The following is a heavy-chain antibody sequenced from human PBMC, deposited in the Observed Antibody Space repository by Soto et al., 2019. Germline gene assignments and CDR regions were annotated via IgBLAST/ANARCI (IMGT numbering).Heavy chain of an antibody. J-gene: IGHJ4*02. Sequence: GGSLRLSCAASGFTFSSYAMHWVRQAPGKGLEWVAVISYDGSNKYYADSVKGRFTISRDNSKNTLYLQMNSLRAEDTAVYDCARASAEGQYSSSSPDYWGQGTLVTVSS. CDR3: ARASAEGQYSSSSPDY. D-gene: IGHD6-6*01. CDR2: ISYDGSNK. CDR1: GFTFSSYA. V-gene: IGHV3-30*04.